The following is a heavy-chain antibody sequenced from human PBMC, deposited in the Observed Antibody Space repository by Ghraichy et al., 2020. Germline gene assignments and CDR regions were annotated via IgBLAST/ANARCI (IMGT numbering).Heavy chain of an antibody. CDR2: IYYRGST. CDR1: GGSISSSSYY. V-gene: IGHV4-39*01. Sequence: SETLSLTCTVSGGSISSSSYYWGWIRQPPGKGLEWIGSIYYRGSTYYNPSLKSRVTISVDTSKNQFSLKLSSATAADTAVYYCASTPIDYDSSGYYGNDNWGQGTLVIVSS. CDR3: ASTPIDYDSSGYYGNDN. D-gene: IGHD3-22*01. J-gene: IGHJ4*02.